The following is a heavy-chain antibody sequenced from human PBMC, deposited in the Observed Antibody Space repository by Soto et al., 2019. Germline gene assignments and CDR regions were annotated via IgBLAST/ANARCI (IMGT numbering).Heavy chain of an antibody. Sequence: GGALRPSSVGPGFTFICSFIGLGRHAPGKGLEWVANINQDGGGTYYVDSVEGRFTISRDNAKDSLYLQMNSLRGEDTAVYYCARYFRGSGRYFFDYWGQGTLVTVSS. V-gene: IGHV3-7*03. CDR3: ARYFRGSGRYFFDY. CDR1: GFTFICSF. CDR2: INQDGGGT. D-gene: IGHD6-19*01. J-gene: IGHJ4*02.